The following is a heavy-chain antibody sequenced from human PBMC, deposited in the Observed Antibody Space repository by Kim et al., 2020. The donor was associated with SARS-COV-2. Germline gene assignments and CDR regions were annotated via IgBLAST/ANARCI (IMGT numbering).Heavy chain of an antibody. CDR2: TYYRSKWYN. D-gene: IGHD6-19*01. J-gene: IGHJ5*02. CDR3: ARGLVRSGWQQNWFDP. Sequence: SQTLSLTCAISGDSVSSNSAAWNWIRQSPSRGLEWLGRTYYRSKWYNDYAVSVKSRITINPDTSKNQFSLQLNSVTPEDTAVYYCARGLVRSGWQQNWFDPWGQGTLVTVSS. CDR1: GDSVSSNSAA. V-gene: IGHV6-1*01.